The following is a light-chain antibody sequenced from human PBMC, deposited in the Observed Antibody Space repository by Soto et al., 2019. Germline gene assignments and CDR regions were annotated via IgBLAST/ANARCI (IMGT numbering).Light chain of an antibody. J-gene: IGKJ5*01. CDR2: DAS. CDR3: QQRSNWPPVIT. Sequence: EIVLTQSPATLSLSPGERATLSCRASQSFSSYLAWYQQKPGQAPRLLIYDASKRATGIPARFSGRGSGTDFPLTHSSLVPEDVAVYYFQQRSNWPPVITFGQATRMEIK. CDR1: QSFSSY. V-gene: IGKV3-11*01.